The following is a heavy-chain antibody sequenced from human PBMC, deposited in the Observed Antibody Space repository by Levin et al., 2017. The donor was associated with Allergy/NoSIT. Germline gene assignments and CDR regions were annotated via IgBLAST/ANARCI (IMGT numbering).Heavy chain of an antibody. J-gene: IGHJ5*02. CDR1: GYSFTSYW. V-gene: IGHV5-51*01. D-gene: IGHD2-2*01. CDR2: IYPGDSDT. Sequence: ASVKVSCKGSGYSFTSYWIGWVRQMPGKGLEWMGIIYPGDSDTRYSPSFQGQVTISADKSISTAYLQWSSLKASDTAMYYCARYRRDCSSTSCYGSGWFDPWGQGTLVTVSS. CDR3: ARYRRDCSSTSCYGSGWFDP.